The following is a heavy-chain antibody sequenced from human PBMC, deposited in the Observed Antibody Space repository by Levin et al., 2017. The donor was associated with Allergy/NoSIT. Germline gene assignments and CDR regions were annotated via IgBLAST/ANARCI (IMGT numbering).Heavy chain of an antibody. CDR1: GFTFSTYA. Sequence: SCAASGFTFSTYAIHWVRQAPGKGLEWVAVISYVGSSKYYADSVKGRFTISRDNSKNTLYLQMNSLRAEDTAVYYCAAQGYCSSTSCYYYDPYYYYYDMDVWGQGTTVTVSS. D-gene: IGHD2-2*01. CDR3: AAQGYCSSTSCYYYDPYYYYYDMDV. V-gene: IGHV3-30*04. CDR2: ISYVGSSK. J-gene: IGHJ6*02.